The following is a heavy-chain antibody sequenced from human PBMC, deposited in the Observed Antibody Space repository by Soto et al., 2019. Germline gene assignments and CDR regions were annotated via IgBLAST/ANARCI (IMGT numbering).Heavy chain of an antibody. J-gene: IGHJ6*02. CDR1: GFILSGYD. Sequence: GGSLRLSCVASGFILSGYDMHWVRQATGEGLEWVSAIGTAGDPYYSGSAKGRFTISRGNAENTVHLQMNGRRAGAAAAYYCARADYDSSGYYFYAMDVWGPGTTVTVSS. CDR3: ARADYDSSGYYFYAMDV. V-gene: IGHV3-13*05. D-gene: IGHD3-22*01. CDR2: IGTAGDP.